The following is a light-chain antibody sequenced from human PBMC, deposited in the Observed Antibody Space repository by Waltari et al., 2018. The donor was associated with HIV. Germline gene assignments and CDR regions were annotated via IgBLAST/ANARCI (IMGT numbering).Light chain of an antibody. CDR1: QAVGSY. V-gene: IGKV1-9*01. J-gene: IGKJ4*01. CDR2: AVS. Sequence: IQFPQSPSSLSASVGDRFSITFRATQAVGSYLAWYQKKPGKAPNRLIYAVSVLQSGVPSRFSGSGSGTEFTLTISGLQPEDLATYYCQQLKTYPVTFGGGTKVDSK. CDR3: QQLKTYPVT.